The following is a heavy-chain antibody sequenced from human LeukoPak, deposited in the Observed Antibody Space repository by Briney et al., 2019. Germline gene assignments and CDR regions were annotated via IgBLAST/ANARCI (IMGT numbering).Heavy chain of an antibody. D-gene: IGHD3-16*01. CDR2: ISHSGST. CDR1: GGSFSNYY. V-gene: IGHV4-34*01. J-gene: IGHJ4*02. CDR3: AQVWGY. Sequence: SETLSLTCAVYGGSFSNYYWSWIRQPPGKGLEWIGEISHSGSTNYNPSLKSRVTISIDKSKNQLSLILTSVTAADTAMYYCAQVWGYWGQGTLVTVSS.